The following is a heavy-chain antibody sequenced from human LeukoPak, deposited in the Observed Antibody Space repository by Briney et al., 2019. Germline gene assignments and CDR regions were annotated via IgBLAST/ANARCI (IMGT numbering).Heavy chain of an antibody. V-gene: IGHV1-24*01. CDR3: ATVGHCSSTSCYGYYYYGMDV. Sequence: ASVTVSFKVSGYTLTELSMHWVRQAPGKGGEGMGGFDPEDGETIYVQKFQGRVTMSEDTSTDTAYMELSSLRSEDTAVYYCATVGHCSSTSCYGYYYYGMDVWGKGTTVTVSS. CDR1: GYTLTELS. D-gene: IGHD2-2*01. CDR2: FDPEDGET. J-gene: IGHJ6*04.